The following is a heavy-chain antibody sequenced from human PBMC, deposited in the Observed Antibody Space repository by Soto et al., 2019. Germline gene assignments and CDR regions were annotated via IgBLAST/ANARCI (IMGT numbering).Heavy chain of an antibody. V-gene: IGHV4-4*07. CDR3: ARCRGPSVWMDV. CDR1: GDSISSYY. CDR2: IYTSGST. J-gene: IGHJ6*02. Sequence: PSETLSLTCTVSGDSISSYYWSWIRQPAGEGLEWIGRIYTSGSTNYNPSLKSRVTMSVDTSKNQFSLKLTSVTAADTAVYYCARCRGPSVWMDVWGQGTTVTVSS. D-gene: IGHD2-15*01.